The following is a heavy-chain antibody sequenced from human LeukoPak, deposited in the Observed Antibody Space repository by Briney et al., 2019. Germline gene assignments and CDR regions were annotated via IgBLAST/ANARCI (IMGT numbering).Heavy chain of an antibody. D-gene: IGHD3-10*01. Sequence: PGGSLRLSCTASGFTFGDYAMSWFRQAPGKGLEWVGFIRSKAYGGTTEYAASVKGRFTISRDDSKSIAYLQMNSLKTEDTAIYYCSRGIGEVLYLVFDYWGQGTLVTVSS. J-gene: IGHJ4*02. CDR3: SRGIGEVLYLVFDY. CDR1: GFTFGDYA. V-gene: IGHV3-49*03. CDR2: IRSKAYGGTT.